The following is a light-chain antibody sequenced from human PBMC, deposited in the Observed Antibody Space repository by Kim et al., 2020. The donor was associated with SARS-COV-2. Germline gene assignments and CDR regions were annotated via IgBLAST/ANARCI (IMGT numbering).Light chain of an antibody. Sequence: DIQMTQSPSSLSASVGDRVTITCRASQSICSYLNWYQQRPGKAPKLLIYAASSLQSGVPSRFSGSGSGTYFTLSTRSLHTEDFATFGCQQSYRTPHTFGQGTKLEI. CDR3: QQSYRTPHT. CDR1: QSICSY. CDR2: AAS. V-gene: IGKV1-39*01. J-gene: IGKJ2*01.